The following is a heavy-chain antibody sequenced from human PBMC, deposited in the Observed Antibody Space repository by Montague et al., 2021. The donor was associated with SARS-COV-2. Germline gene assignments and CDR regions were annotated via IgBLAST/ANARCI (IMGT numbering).Heavy chain of an antibody. J-gene: IGHJ4*02. CDR3: ARQLRYEDWRADY. D-gene: IGHD3-9*01. V-gene: IGHV4-39*07. Sequence: SETLSLTCSASGGPISRSSHYWGWIRQPPGKGLEWVGNIYHAGSTYYNPSLKSRATIFVDTSNSQFSLKLTSVTAADTAVYYCARQLRYEDWRADYWGQGALVSVSS. CDR1: GGPISRSSHY. CDR2: IYHAGST.